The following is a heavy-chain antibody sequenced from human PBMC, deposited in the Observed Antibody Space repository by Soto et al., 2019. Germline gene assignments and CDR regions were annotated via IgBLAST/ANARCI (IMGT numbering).Heavy chain of an antibody. D-gene: IGHD1-26*01. CDR3: VRAFREPC. Sequence: PGGSLRLSCAASGFTFSSYWMHWVRQVPGKGLVWVSRINTDGSITNYADSVKGRFTISRDNAKNTLFLQMYSLREEDTAVYYCVRAFREPCWGQGTLVTVSS. CDR1: GFTFSSYW. V-gene: IGHV3-74*01. CDR2: INTDGSIT. J-gene: IGHJ4*02.